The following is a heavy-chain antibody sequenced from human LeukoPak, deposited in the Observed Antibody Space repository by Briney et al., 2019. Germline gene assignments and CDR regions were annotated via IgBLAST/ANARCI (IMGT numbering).Heavy chain of an antibody. CDR3: ARAQAAAIDY. CDR1: GFTFSDYY. D-gene: IGHD6-13*01. V-gene: IGHV3-7*01. J-gene: IGHJ4*02. CDR2: IKHDGSEK. Sequence: GGSLRLSCAASGFTFSDYYMSWIRQAPGKGLEWVANIKHDGSEKYYVDSVKGRFTISRDNAKNSVYLQVSSLRAEDTAVYYCARAQAAAIDYWGQGTLVTVSS.